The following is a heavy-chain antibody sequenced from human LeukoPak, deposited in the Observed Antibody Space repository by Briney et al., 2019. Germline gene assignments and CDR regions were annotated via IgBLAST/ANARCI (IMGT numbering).Heavy chain of an antibody. J-gene: IGHJ4*02. Sequence: GGSLRLSCAASGFTFSSYGMHWVRQAPGKGLEWVAVISYDGSNKYYADSVKGRFTISRDNSKNTLYLQMNSLRAEDTAVYYCAKSLPGYSGYDSNDYWGQGTLVTVSS. CDR3: AKSLPGYSGYDSNDY. V-gene: IGHV3-30*18. CDR1: GFTFSSYG. CDR2: ISYDGSNK. D-gene: IGHD5-12*01.